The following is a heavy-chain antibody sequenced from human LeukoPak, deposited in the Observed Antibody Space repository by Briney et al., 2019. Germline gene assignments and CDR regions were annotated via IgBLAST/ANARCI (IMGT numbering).Heavy chain of an antibody. J-gene: IGHJ4*02. CDR1: GFTFSSYS. V-gene: IGHV3-21*01. Sequence: GGSLRLSCAASGFTFSSYSMNWVRQAPGKGLEWVSSIGSSSSYIYYADSVKGRFTISRDNAKNSLYLQMNSLRAEDTAVYYCARDRGSSTGLDYWGQGTLVTVSS. D-gene: IGHD6-13*01. CDR2: IGSSSSYI. CDR3: ARDRGSSTGLDY.